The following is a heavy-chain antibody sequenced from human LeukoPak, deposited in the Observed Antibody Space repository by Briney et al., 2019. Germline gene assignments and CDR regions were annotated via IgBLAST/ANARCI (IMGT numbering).Heavy chain of an antibody. J-gene: IGHJ4*02. CDR3: ARATDFWSGKGADFGY. Sequence: SVKVSCKASGGTFSSYAISWVRQAPGQGLEWMGRIIPIFGTANYAQKFQGRVTITTDESTSTAYMELSSLRSEDTAVYYCARATDFWSGKGADFGYWGQGTLVSVSS. CDR2: IIPIFGTA. CDR1: GGTFSSYA. D-gene: IGHD3-3*01. V-gene: IGHV1-69*05.